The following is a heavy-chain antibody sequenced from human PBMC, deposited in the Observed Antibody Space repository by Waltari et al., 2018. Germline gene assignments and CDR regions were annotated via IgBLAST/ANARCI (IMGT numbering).Heavy chain of an antibody. Sequence: EVQLLQSGAELKEPGTTVRISCKVSGYTFSDYYIPGVQQAPGKGLRWMGLVDPEDGETIYADNFQGRVTISADTSTDTAFMELSSLRSEDTAVFYCATALGDSSSASRPFDFWGQGTMITVSS. CDR2: VDPEDGET. J-gene: IGHJ3*01. CDR1: GYTFSDYY. CDR3: ATALGDSSSASRPFDF. D-gene: IGHD6-19*01. V-gene: IGHV1-69-2*01.